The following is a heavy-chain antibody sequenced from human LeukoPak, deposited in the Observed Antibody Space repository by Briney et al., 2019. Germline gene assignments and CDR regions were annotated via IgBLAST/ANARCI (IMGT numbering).Heavy chain of an antibody. CDR1: GYTFTGYF. CDR2: INPNTGGT. Sequence: ASVKVSCKASGYTFTGYFMHWVRQAPGQGLEWMGWINPNTGGTDYAQKFQGRVTMTRDTSNSATYMELNRLRFDDTAVYFCARGAIVSYTSGWYVNYWGQGTLVTVSS. J-gene: IGHJ4*02. V-gene: IGHV1-2*02. CDR3: ARGAIVSYTSGWYVNY. D-gene: IGHD6-19*01.